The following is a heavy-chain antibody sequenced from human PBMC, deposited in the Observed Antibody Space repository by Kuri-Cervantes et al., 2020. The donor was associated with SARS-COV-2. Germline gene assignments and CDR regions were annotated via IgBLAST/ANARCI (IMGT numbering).Heavy chain of an antibody. D-gene: IGHD1-1*01. CDR2: VSSSGSTI. J-gene: IGHJ3*02. CDR3: AIIGTLYNFDAFDI. Sequence: GGSLRLSCAASGFTFSSYEMNWVRQAPGKGLEWVSYVSSSGSTIYYADSVKGRFTTSRDNAKNSLYLQMNSLRAEDTAVYYCAIIGTLYNFDAFDIWGQGTMVTVSS. CDR1: GFTFSSYE. V-gene: IGHV3-48*03.